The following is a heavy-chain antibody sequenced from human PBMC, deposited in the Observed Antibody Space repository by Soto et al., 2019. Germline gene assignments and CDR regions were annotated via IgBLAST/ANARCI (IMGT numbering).Heavy chain of an antibody. CDR3: ARDREQQLVQFFDY. D-gene: IGHD6-13*01. Sequence: GGSLRLSCAASGFTFSSYGMHWVRQAPGKGLEGVAVIWYDGSNKYYADSVKGRFTISRDNSKNTLYLQMNSLRAEDTAVYYCARDREQQLVQFFDYWGQGTLVTVSS. CDR1: GFTFSSYG. J-gene: IGHJ4*02. V-gene: IGHV3-33*01. CDR2: IWYDGSNK.